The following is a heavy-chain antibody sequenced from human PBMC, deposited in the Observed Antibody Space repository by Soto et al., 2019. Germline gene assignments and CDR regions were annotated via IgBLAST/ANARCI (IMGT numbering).Heavy chain of an antibody. CDR1: GYTFTSYG. Sequence: ASVKVSCKASGYTFTSYGISWVRQAPGQGLEWMGWISAYNGNTKYSQKFQGRVTITRDTSASTAYMELSSLRSEDTAVYYCARDPNYYGMDVWGKETRVTVSS. J-gene: IGHJ6*04. CDR2: ISAYNGNT. CDR3: ARDPNYYGMDV. V-gene: IGHV1-18*01.